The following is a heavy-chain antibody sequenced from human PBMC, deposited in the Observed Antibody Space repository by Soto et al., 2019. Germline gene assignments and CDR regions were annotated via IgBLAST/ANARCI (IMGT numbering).Heavy chain of an antibody. D-gene: IGHD6-19*01. CDR2: ISGSGDTT. J-gene: IGHJ4*02. CDR1: GFTFSTYA. CDR3: AKERSSGWSFDY. Sequence: EVQLLESGGGLVQPGGSLRLSCEASGFTFSTYAVNWVRQAPGKGLEWVSAISGSGDTTYYADSVKGRFTVSRDNSKNTLYLQMNSLRGEDTAVFYCAKERSSGWSFDYWGQGTLVTVSS. V-gene: IGHV3-23*01.